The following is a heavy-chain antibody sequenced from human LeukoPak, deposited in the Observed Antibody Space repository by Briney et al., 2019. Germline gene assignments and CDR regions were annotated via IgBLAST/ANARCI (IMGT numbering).Heavy chain of an antibody. J-gene: IGHJ4*02. D-gene: IGHD3-22*01. Sequence: GASVKVSCKASGGTFSSYPISWVRQAPGQGLEWMGGIIPIFGTANYAQKFQGRVTITADESTSTAYMELSSPRSEDTAVYYCARGARYYYDSSGYYASGYWGQGTLVTVSS. CDR1: GGTFSSYP. V-gene: IGHV1-69*01. CDR2: IIPIFGTA. CDR3: ARGARYYYDSSGYYASGY.